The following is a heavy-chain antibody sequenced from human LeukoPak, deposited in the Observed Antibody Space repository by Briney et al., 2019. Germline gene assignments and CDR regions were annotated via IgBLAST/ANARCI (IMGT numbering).Heavy chain of an antibody. CDR2: IYYSGST. D-gene: IGHD3-16*01. J-gene: IGHJ4*02. CDR1: GGSISSYY. Sequence: SETLSLTCTVSGGSISSYYWSWIRQPPGKGLEWIGYIYYSGSTNYNPSLKSRVTISVDTSKNQFSLKLSSVTAADTAVYYCARDPGGWDPYDYVWGSYRGFDYWGQGTLVTVSS. CDR3: ARDPGGWDPYDYVWGSYRGFDY. V-gene: IGHV4-59*01.